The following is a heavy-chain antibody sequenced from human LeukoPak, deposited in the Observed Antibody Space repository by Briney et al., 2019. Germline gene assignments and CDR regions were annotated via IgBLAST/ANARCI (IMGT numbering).Heavy chain of an antibody. V-gene: IGHV1-69*05. CDR1: GDTFSKFG. CDR2: VIPSFGPA. D-gene: IGHD2-2*01. CDR3: ARGTTTSWREGLDL. J-gene: IGHJ4*02. Sequence: ASVKVSCKASGDTFSKFGFSWVRLAPGQGLQWMGWVIPSFGPADYTQEFQDRLTTATDESTSTAYMELNSLRLEDTGIYYCARGTTTSWREGLDLWGQGTPVTVSS.